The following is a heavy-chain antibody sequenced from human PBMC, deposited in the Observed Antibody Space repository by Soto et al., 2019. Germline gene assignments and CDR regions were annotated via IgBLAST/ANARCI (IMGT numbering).Heavy chain of an antibody. CDR2: IIPILGIA. CDR3: AREDSGSYQERFAY. D-gene: IGHD1-26*01. Sequence: QVQLVQSGAEVKKPGSSVKVSCKASGGTFSSYTISWVRQAPGQGLELMGRIIPILGIANYAQKLQGRVTITTEKSSSTAYMELSSLRSEDTAVYYCAREDSGSYQERFAYWGQGTLVTVSS. V-gene: IGHV1-69*08. CDR1: GGTFSSYT. J-gene: IGHJ4*02.